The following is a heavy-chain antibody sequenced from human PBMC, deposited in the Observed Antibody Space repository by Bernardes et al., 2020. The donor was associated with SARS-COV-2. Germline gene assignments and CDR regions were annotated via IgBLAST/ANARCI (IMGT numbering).Heavy chain of an antibody. CDR1: GFSFSGYS. CDR2: ISGSGSTT. J-gene: IGHJ5*02. Sequence: ETLSLSCAASGFSFSGYSLTWVRQAPGKGLEWVSDISGSGSTTYYTDSVKGRFTISRDNSKHTLFLQMNSLRAEDTAVYFCAREDYELDLWGQGTLVIVSS. V-gene: IGHV3-23*01. D-gene: IGHD4-17*01. CDR3: AREDYELDL.